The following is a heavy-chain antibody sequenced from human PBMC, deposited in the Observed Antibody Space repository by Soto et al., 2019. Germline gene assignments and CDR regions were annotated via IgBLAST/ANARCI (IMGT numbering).Heavy chain of an antibody. Sequence: QVQLLQSGAEVKKPGASVKVSCKASGYTFTNFGISWVRQAPGQGLEWMGWISAYTGNTNYAQKFQGRVTMTTDTSTSTAYMEVRSLRFDATDVYYCARGGNPIDYWGQGALVTVSS. V-gene: IGHV1-18*01. J-gene: IGHJ4*02. CDR3: ARGGNPIDY. CDR1: GYTFTNFG. CDR2: ISAYTGNT. D-gene: IGHD3-16*01.